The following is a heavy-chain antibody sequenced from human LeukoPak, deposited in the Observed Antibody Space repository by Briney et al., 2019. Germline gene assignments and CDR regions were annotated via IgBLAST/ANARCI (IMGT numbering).Heavy chain of an antibody. J-gene: IGHJ5*02. D-gene: IGHD6-13*01. CDR1: GYTFTSYY. V-gene: IGHV1-46*01. CDR3: ARDSGFGYSSSWLRENWFDP. Sequence: ASVKVSCKASGYTFTSYYMHWVRQAPGQGLEWMGIINPSGGSTNYAQKFQGRVTMTRDTSTSTVYMELSSLRSEDTAVYYCARDSGFGYSSSWLRENWFDPWGQGTLVTVSS. CDR2: INPSGGST.